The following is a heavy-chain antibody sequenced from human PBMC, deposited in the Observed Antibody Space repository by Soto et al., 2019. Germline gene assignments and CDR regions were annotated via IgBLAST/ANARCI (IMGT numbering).Heavy chain of an antibody. CDR1: GYIFVNYG. CDR3: VMVDNYVTPTPQDV. Sequence: QVQLVQSGDEVKKPGASVKVSCKASGYIFVNYGIAWVRQAPGQGLEWMGWISPYTGNTHSATKVQGRLTMTTDTSTSTAYMDLWSLTSDDTAVYYCVMVDNYVTPTPQDVWGQGPTVTVSS. CDR2: ISPYTGNT. V-gene: IGHV1-18*01. D-gene: IGHD3-16*01. J-gene: IGHJ6*02.